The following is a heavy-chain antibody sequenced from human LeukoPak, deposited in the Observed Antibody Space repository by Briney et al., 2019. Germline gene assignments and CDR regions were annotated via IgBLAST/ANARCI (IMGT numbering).Heavy chain of an antibody. CDR2: INPNSGGT. V-gene: IGHV1-2*02. J-gene: IGHJ4*02. CDR3: ARGAPDIVVVVAAPGYFDY. Sequence: ASVKVSCKASGYTFTGYYMHWVRQAPGQGLEWMGWINPNSGGTNYAQKFQGRVTMTRDTSISTAYMELRSLRSDDTAVYYCARGAPDIVVVVAAPGYFDYWGQGTLVTVSS. D-gene: IGHD2-15*01. CDR1: GYTFTGYY.